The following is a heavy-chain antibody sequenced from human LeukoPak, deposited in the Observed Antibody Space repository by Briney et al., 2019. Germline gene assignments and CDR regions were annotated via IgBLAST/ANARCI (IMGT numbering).Heavy chain of an antibody. CDR2: LSYVGVT. D-gene: IGHD2-15*01. Sequence: PSETLSLTCTVSGGSISSYSWSWIRQPPGKGLEWIGYLSYVGVTNYNPSLKSRVTISVDTSKDQFSLNLSSVTAADTAMYYCARRVLAASHFDYWGQGTLVTVSS. CDR1: GGSISSYS. CDR3: ARRVLAASHFDY. V-gene: IGHV4-59*08. J-gene: IGHJ4*02.